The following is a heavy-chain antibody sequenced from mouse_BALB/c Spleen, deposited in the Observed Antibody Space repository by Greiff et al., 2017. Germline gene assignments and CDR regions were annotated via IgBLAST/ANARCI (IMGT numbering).Heavy chain of an antibody. CDR2: ISSGGST. Sequence: EVQLVESGGGLVKPGGSLKLSCAASGFTFSSYAMSWVRQTPEKRLEWVASISSGGSTYYPDSVKGRFTISRDNARNILYLQMSSLRSEDTAMYYCASAYDGYYEYYFDYWGQGTTLTVSS. CDR1: GFTFSSYA. D-gene: IGHD2-3*01. J-gene: IGHJ2*01. V-gene: IGHV5-6-5*01. CDR3: ASAYDGYYEYYFDY.